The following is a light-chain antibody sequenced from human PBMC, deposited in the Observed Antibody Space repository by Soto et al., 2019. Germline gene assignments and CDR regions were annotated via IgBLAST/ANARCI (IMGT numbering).Light chain of an antibody. CDR1: LNIIFY. V-gene: IGKV1-39*01. CDR3: QQSYTTPVYS. Sequence: IQRTQSPSSLSASVGDRGVITCRASLNIIFYSNWYHPRIGKSPNLLIYAASKLQSGVPSRFSGSGSGTDFTLTISNPQPADFATYFCQQSYTTPVYSFGQGTKVDIK. J-gene: IGKJ2*01. CDR2: AAS.